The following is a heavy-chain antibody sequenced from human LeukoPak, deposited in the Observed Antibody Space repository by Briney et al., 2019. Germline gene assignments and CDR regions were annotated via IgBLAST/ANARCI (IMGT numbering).Heavy chain of an antibody. CDR3: TRDLEY. Sequence: PGGSLRLSCCASGYTFSDYTMNWVRQAPGKGPGWISYISSGGSVMHYADSVKGRFTISRDNVENSLYLQMNSLRVEDTSVYYCTRDLEYWGQGVLVTVSS. V-gene: IGHV3-48*01. CDR2: ISSGGSVM. CDR1: GYTFSDYT. J-gene: IGHJ4*02.